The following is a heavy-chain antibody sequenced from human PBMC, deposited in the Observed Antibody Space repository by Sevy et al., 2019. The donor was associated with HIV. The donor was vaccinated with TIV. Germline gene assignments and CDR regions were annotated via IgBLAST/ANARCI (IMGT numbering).Heavy chain of an antibody. CDR3: ARESSSWPYYYYGMDV. J-gene: IGHJ6*02. CDR2: ISYDGSNK. CDR1: GFTFSSYA. V-gene: IGHV3-30*04. D-gene: IGHD6-13*01. Sequence: LSLTCAASGFTFSSYAMHWVRQAPGKGLEWVAVISYDGSNKYYAESVKGRFTISRDNSKNTLYLQMNSLRAEDTAVYYCARESSSWPYYYYGMDVWGQGTTVTVSS.